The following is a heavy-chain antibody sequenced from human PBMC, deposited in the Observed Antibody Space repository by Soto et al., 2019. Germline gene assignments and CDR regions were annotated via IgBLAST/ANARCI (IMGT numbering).Heavy chain of an antibody. V-gene: IGHV3-23*01. D-gene: IGHD1-26*01. CDR2: ISGSGRTI. J-gene: IGHJ6*02. CDR1: GFTFSDSW. Sequence: QAGGSLRLSCAASGFTFSDSWMDWVRQAPGKGPEWVSSISGSGRTIYHADSMRGRFAISRDNSKNSLYLQLNNLRVDDTAVYYCAKVGPSYYYGMDVWGQGTTVTVSS. CDR3: AKVGPSYYYGMDV.